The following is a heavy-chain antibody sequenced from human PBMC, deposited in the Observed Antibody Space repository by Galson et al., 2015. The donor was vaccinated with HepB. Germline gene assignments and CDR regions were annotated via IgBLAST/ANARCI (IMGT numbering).Heavy chain of an antibody. CDR2: ISSSSSYI. J-gene: IGHJ4*02. V-gene: IGHV3-21*01. CDR3: ARAEWPVAGYFDY. Sequence: SLRLSCAASGFTFSSYSMNWVRQAPGEGLEWVSSISSSSSYIYYADSVKGRFTISRDNAKNSLYLQMNSLRAEDTAVYYCARAEWPVAGYFDYWGQGTLVTVSS. CDR1: GFTFSSYS. D-gene: IGHD6-19*01.